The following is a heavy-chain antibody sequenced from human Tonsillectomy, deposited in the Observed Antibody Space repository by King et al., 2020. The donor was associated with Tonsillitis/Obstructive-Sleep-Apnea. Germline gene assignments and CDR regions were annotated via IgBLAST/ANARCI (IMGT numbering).Heavy chain of an antibody. J-gene: IGHJ4*02. Sequence: QLVQSGAEVKKPGASVKVSCKASGYTFTSYAMHWVRQAPGQRLEWMGWINAGNGNTKYSKKFQGRVTITRDTSASTAYMELSSLRSEDTAVYYCARDEGYCSSTSCYGAHLFDYWGQGTLVTVSS. CDR1: GYTFTSYA. D-gene: IGHD2-2*01. CDR2: INAGNGNT. CDR3: ARDEGYCSSTSCYGAHLFDY. V-gene: IGHV1-3*01.